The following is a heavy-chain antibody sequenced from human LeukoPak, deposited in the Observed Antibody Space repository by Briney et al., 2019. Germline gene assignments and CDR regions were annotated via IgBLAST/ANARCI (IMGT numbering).Heavy chain of an antibody. CDR3: ARGYNWNDLSYDC. J-gene: IGHJ4*02. V-gene: IGHV4-38-2*02. CDR2: IYHSGST. CDR1: GYSISSGYY. D-gene: IGHD1-1*01. Sequence: SETLSLTCTVSGYSISSGYYWGWIRQPPGKGLEWIGSIYHSGSTYYNPSLKSRVTISVDTSKNQFSLKLSSVTAADTAVYYCARGYNWNDLSYDCWGQGTLVTVSS.